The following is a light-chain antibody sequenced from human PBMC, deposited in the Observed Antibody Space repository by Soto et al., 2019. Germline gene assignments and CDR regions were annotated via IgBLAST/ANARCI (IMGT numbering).Light chain of an antibody. CDR2: YDF. CDR1: NIGDKA. V-gene: IGLV3-21*04. Sequence: SYVLTQRPSVSVAPEKTASITCGGDNIGDKAVHWYQHRPWQAPVLVIYYDFERPSGIHERFSGTNSGDTATLTISRVEAGDEADYYCQVWDTTNDHPIFGGGTKLTV. J-gene: IGLJ2*01. CDR3: QVWDTTNDHPI.